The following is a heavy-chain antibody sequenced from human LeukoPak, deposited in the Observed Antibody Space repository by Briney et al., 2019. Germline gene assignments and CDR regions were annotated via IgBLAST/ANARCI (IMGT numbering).Heavy chain of an antibody. Sequence: GGSLRLSCEASGFTLSSYWMSWVRQAPGKGLEWVAMIKYDGIDKQYLDSVKGRFTISRDNAKNSVYLEMNSLRAEDTAMYYCVRSRGWLQFDNWGQGTLVTVSS. CDR3: VRSRGWLQFDN. CDR2: IKYDGIDK. D-gene: IGHD5-24*01. J-gene: IGHJ4*02. CDR1: GFTLSSYW. V-gene: IGHV3-7*01.